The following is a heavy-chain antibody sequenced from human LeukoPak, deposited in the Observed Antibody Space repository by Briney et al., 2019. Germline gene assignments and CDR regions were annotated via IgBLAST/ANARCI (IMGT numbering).Heavy chain of an antibody. D-gene: IGHD5-24*01. V-gene: IGHV3-30-3*01. Sequence: QAGGSLRLSCAASGFTFSSYAMHWVRQVPGKGLEWVAVISYNGSNKYYADSVKGRFTISRGNSKNTLYLQMNSLRAEDTAVYYCAREGGYNYFDYWGQGTLVTVSS. CDR2: ISYNGSNK. CDR3: AREGGYNYFDY. J-gene: IGHJ4*02. CDR1: GFTFSSYA.